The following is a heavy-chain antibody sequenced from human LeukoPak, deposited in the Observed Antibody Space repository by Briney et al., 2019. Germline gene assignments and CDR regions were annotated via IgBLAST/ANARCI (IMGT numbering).Heavy chain of an antibody. J-gene: IGHJ6*03. Sequence: GGSLRLSCAASGFTFSSYSMNWVRQAPGKGLEWVSSISSSSSYIYYADSVKGRFTISRDNSKNTLYLQMNSLRAEDTAVYYCAKDTYNWNSGWTENYYMDVWGKGTTVTVSS. V-gene: IGHV3-21*01. CDR1: GFTFSSYS. CDR2: ISSSSSYI. D-gene: IGHD1-7*01. CDR3: AKDTYNWNSGWTENYYMDV.